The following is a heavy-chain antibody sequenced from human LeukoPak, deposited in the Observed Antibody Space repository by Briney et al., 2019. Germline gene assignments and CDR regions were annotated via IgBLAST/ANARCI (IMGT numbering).Heavy chain of an antibody. Sequence: SETLSLTCTVSGGSVSTYYWSWIRRPAGKGLEWIGRFYSSGSTSYNPSLKSRVSMSIDTSKNQFSLNLTSVTAADTAVYYCAKVAGSRYFDIWGRGTLVTVSS. CDR3: AKVAGSRYFDI. CDR1: GGSVSTYY. CDR2: FYSSGST. D-gene: IGHD6-19*01. J-gene: IGHJ2*01. V-gene: IGHV4-4*07.